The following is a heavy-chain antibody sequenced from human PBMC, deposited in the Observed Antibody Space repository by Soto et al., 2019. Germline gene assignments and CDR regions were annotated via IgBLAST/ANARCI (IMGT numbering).Heavy chain of an antibody. Sequence: QAQLVQSGGEMKKAGASVKVSCKASGYTFTTYGITWVRQAPGQGLDWMGWINPLKGDTKSAANFQDRVTMTTDTSTRTAYMELRSPRSDDTAVYYCARVKVPAAVLGAFDVWGQGTLVTVSS. D-gene: IGHD2-2*01. CDR3: ARVKVPAAVLGAFDV. CDR2: INPLKGDT. V-gene: IGHV1-18*01. J-gene: IGHJ3*01. CDR1: GYTFTTYG.